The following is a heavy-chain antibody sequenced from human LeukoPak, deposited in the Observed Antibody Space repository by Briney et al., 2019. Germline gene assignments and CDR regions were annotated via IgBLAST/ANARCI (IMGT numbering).Heavy chain of an antibody. Sequence: SETLSLTCSVSGDSITSGDSHWTWIRQPAGKGLEWIGLIYTSGSTKYNPSLKSRITISLDTSKNQFSLQLSSVTAADTAVYYCAREYGHWGQGTLVTVSP. V-gene: IGHV4-61*02. D-gene: IGHD3-10*01. CDR2: IYTSGST. CDR3: AREYGH. J-gene: IGHJ4*02. CDR1: GDSITSGDSH.